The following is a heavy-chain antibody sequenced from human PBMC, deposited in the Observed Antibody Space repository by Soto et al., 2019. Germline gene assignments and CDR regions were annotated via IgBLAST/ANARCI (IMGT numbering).Heavy chain of an antibody. D-gene: IGHD3-3*01. CDR1: GYTFTSYG. V-gene: IGHV1-18*01. Sequence: ASVKVSCKASGYTFTSYGSSGVRQAPGQGLEWMGWSSAYNGNTNYAQKLRGRVTMNTDTSTRTAYMELRSLSSDDTAVYDCLSSRAGVGIMPVGHPPYYYYGMDVWGQGTTVTVSS. CDR3: LSSRAGVGIMPVGHPPYYYYGMDV. CDR2: SSAYNGNT. J-gene: IGHJ6*02.